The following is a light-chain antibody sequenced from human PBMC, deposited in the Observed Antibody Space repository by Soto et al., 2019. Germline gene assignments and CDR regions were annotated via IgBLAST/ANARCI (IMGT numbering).Light chain of an antibody. CDR3: SSYTSSSTVV. Sequence: QSALTQPASVSGSPGQSITISCTGTSSDVGGYNYVSWYQQHPGKAPKLMIYDVSNRPLGVSNRFSGSKSGNTASLTISGLQAEDEADYYCSSYTSSSTVVFGGGNKVTVL. J-gene: IGLJ2*01. V-gene: IGLV2-14*01. CDR2: DVS. CDR1: SSDVGGYNY.